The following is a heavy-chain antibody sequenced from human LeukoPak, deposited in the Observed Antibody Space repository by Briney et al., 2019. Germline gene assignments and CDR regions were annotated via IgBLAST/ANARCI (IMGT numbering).Heavy chain of an antibody. CDR3: ARSRRGYYMDV. CDR2: MNPGSGDT. Sequence: GASVKVSCKASGYPFSNYDVNWVRQAPGQGLEGMAWMNPGSGDTGYAQKFQGRLTMSSNISMNTASMELRSLTSEDTAVYFCARSRRGYYMDVWGTGTPVTVSS. J-gene: IGHJ6*03. V-gene: IGHV1-8*01. CDR1: GYPFSNYD.